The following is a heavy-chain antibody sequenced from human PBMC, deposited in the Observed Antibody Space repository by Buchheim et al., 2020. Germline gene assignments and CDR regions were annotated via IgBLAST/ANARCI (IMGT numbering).Heavy chain of an antibody. D-gene: IGHD5-18*01. Sequence: EVQLLESGGGLVQPGGSLRLSCAASGFTFSSYAMNWVRQAPGEGLEWVSAISGSGATTDYADSVKGRFTISRDTSANTVLLQMNSLRAEDTAVYYCALRYIYATFEYWGQGTL. CDR1: GFTFSSYA. J-gene: IGHJ4*02. V-gene: IGHV3-23*01. CDR3: ALRYIYATFEY. CDR2: ISGSGATT.